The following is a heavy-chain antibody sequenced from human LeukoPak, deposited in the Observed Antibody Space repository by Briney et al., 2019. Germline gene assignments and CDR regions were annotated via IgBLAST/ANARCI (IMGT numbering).Heavy chain of an antibody. J-gene: IGHJ5*02. CDR1: GYTFTTYF. CDR3: ARLGYCSGGSCYTQWFDP. V-gene: IGHV1-2*02. CDR2: INPNNGDT. Sequence: ASVKVSCKTSGYTFTTYFIHWVRQAPGQGLQWMGWINPNNGDTNYAQRFQGRVTLTRDTSISAVYMELSSLRSDDTAVYYCARLGYCSGGSCYTQWFDPWGQGTLVTVSS. D-gene: IGHD2-15*01.